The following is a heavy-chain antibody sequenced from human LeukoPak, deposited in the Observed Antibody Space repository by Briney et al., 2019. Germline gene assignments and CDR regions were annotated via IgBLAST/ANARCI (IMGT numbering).Heavy chain of an antibody. V-gene: IGHV1-46*01. Sequence: ASVKVSCKASGYTFTSYYMHWVRQAPGQGLEWMGIINPSGGSTSYAQKFQGRVTMTRDTSTSTVYMELSSLRSEDTAVYYCARADGLDSSGYYGDYWGQGTLVTVSS. CDR2: INPSGGST. J-gene: IGHJ4*02. CDR3: ARADGLDSSGYYGDY. D-gene: IGHD3-22*01. CDR1: GYTFTSYY.